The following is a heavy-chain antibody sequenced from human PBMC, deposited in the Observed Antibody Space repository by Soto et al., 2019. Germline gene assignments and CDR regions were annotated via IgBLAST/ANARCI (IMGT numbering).Heavy chain of an antibody. D-gene: IGHD3-3*01. V-gene: IGHV4-61*01. CDR3: ARGMSGDLTWALY. CDR2: IFYSGST. Sequence: SETLSLTCAVSGVYISSGSYYWNWIRQPPGKGLEWIGYIFYSGSTTYNPSLKSRVTISVDTSKNQFSLKLSSVTAADTAVYYCARGMSGDLTWALYWGQGTLVTVSS. J-gene: IGHJ4*02. CDR1: GVYISSGSYY.